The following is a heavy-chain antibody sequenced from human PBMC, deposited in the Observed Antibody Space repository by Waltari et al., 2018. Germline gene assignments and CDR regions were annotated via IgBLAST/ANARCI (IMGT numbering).Heavy chain of an antibody. D-gene: IGHD5-18*01. Sequence: EVQLVESGGGLVQPGRSLRLSCAASGFTFDDYAMHWVRQAPGKGLEWVSGISWNSGSIGYADSVKGRFTISRDNAKNSLYLQMNSLRAEDTALYYCAKRGYSEYYFDYWGKGTLVTVSS. CDR1: GFTFDDYA. V-gene: IGHV3-9*01. CDR3: AKRGYSEYYFDY. CDR2: ISWNSGSI. J-gene: IGHJ4*02.